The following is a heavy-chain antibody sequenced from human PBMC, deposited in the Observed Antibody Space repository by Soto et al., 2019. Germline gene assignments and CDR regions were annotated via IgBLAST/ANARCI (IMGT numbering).Heavy chain of an antibody. D-gene: IGHD3-16*02. CDR2: ISSSSSYI. CDR1: GFTFSSYS. Sequence: GGSLRLSCAASGFTFSSYSMNWVRQAPGKGLEWVSSISSSSSYIYYADSVKGRFTISRDNAKNSLYLQMNSLRAEDTAVYYCARDLEAKGYIWGSYRFPGGYWGQGTLVTVSS. CDR3: ARDLEAKGYIWGSYRFPGGY. J-gene: IGHJ4*02. V-gene: IGHV3-21*01.